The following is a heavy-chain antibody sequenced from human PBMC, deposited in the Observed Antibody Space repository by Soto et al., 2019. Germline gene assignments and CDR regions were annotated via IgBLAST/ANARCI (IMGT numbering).Heavy chain of an antibody. CDR2: IIPIFGTA. V-gene: IGHV1-69*06. CDR1: GGTFSSYA. D-gene: IGHD2-2*01. J-gene: IGHJ4*02. Sequence: QVQLVQSGAEVKKPGSSVKVSCKASGGTFSSYAISWVRQAPGQGLEWMGGIIPIFGTANYAQKLQGRVTMTTDTSTSTAYMELRSLRSDDTAVYYCARQSPGIQLPRDYWGQGTLVTVSS. CDR3: ARQSPGIQLPRDY.